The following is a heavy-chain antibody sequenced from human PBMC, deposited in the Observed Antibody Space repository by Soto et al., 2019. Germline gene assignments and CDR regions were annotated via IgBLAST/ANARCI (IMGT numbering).Heavy chain of an antibody. CDR2: IYYSGST. V-gene: IGHV4-59*01. D-gene: IGHD6-25*01. CDR3: ARDRQDRLDYYYYGMDV. J-gene: IGHJ6*02. Sequence: PSETLSLTCTVSGGSISSYYWSWIRQPPGKGLEWIGYIYYSGSTNYSPSLKSRVTISVDTSKNQFSLKLSSVTAADTAVYYCARDRQDRLDYYYYGMDVWGQGTTVTVSS. CDR1: GGSISSYY.